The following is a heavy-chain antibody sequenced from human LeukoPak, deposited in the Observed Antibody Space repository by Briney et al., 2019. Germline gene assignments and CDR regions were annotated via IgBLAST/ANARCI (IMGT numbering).Heavy chain of an antibody. CDR3: AGAASRVTSPDY. J-gene: IGHJ4*02. CDR2: INTDGNTT. D-gene: IGHD4-23*01. Sequence: PGGSLRLSCAASRFTFSNYWMHWVRQAPGKGLVWVSRINTDGNTTTYADSVKGRFTISRDNAKNTLYLQMNSLRAEDTAVYYCAGAASRVTSPDYWGQGTLVTVSS. V-gene: IGHV3-74*01. CDR1: RFTFSNYW.